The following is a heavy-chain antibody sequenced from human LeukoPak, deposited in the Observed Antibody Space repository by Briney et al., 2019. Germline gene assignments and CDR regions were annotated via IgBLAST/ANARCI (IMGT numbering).Heavy chain of an antibody. CDR3: ARGPLVVTAIPFLDY. V-gene: IGHV1-69*05. CDR2: IIPIFGTA. J-gene: IGHJ4*02. Sequence: SVKVSCKASGGTFSGYAISWVRQAPGQGLEWMGGIIPIFGTANYAQKFQGRVTITTDESTSTAYMELSSLRSEDTAVYYCARGPLVVTAIPFLDYWGQGTLVTVSS. CDR1: GGTFSGYA. D-gene: IGHD2-21*02.